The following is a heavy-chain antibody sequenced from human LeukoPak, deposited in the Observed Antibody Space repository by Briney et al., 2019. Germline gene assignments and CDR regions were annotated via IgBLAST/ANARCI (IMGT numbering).Heavy chain of an antibody. J-gene: IGHJ6*02. CDR3: ARLAATGTGRYYYYYYGMDV. V-gene: IGHV3-13*01. D-gene: IGHD6-13*01. Sequence: GGSLRLSCAASGFTFSSYDMHWVRQATGKGLEWVSAIGTAGDTYYPGSVKGRFTISRENAENSLYLQMNSLRAEDTAVYYCARLAATGTGRYYYYYYGMDVWGQGTTVTVSS. CDR1: GFTFSSYD. CDR2: IGTAGDT.